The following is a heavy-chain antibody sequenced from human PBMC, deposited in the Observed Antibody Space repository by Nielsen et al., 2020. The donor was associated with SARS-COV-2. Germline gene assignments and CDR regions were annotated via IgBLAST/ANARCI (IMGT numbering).Heavy chain of an antibody. Sequence: ASVKVSCKASGYTFTGFFMHWVRQAPGQGLEWMGGIFPYIGSTSYAQKFQGRVTITADKTTSTVYMEMSSLSSEDTAVYYCARGGYSSSYRCDYWGQGTQVTVSS. CDR3: ARGGYSSSYRCDY. CDR1: GYTFTGFF. J-gene: IGHJ4*02. CDR2: IFPYIGST. D-gene: IGHD5-18*01. V-gene: IGHV1-46*01.